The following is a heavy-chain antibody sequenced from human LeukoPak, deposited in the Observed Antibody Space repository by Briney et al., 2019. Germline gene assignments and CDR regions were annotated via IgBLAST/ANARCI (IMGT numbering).Heavy chain of an antibody. CDR1: GGSISSSSYY. J-gene: IGHJ4*02. CDR3: ASYSSSWYRFDY. Sequence: PSETLSLTCTVSGGSISSSSYYWGWIRQPPGKGLEWIGSIYYSGSIYYNPSLKSRVTISIDTSKNQFSLELSSVTAADTAVFYCASYSSSWYRFDYWGLGTLVTVSS. CDR2: IYYSGSI. V-gene: IGHV4-39*01. D-gene: IGHD6-13*01.